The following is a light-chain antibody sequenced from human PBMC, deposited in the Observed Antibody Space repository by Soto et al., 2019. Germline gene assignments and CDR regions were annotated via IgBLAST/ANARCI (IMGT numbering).Light chain of an antibody. J-gene: IGKJ1*01. CDR3: QQYHNSPPT. CDR1: QSVSSSY. V-gene: IGKV3-20*01. Sequence: EIVLTQSPGTLSLSPGERATLSCRASQSVSSSYLAWYQQKPGQAPRLLIYAASSRATGIPDRFSGSGSGTDFTLTISRLEPEDFAVFYCQQYHNSPPTFGQGTKVEI. CDR2: AAS.